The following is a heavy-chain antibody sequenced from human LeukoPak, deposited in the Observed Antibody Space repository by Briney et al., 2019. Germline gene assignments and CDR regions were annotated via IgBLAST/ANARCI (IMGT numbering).Heavy chain of an antibody. Sequence: SETLSLTCAVYGGSFSGYYWSWIRQPPGKGLEWIGEINHSGSTNDNPSLKSRVTISVDTSKNQFSLKLSSVTAAGTAVYYCARAVRSSSYCSGGSCLYYYYYYGMDVWGQGTTVTISS. CDR2: INHSGST. CDR3: ARAVRSSSYCSGGSCLYYYYYYGMDV. CDR1: GGSFSGYY. D-gene: IGHD2-15*01. J-gene: IGHJ6*02. V-gene: IGHV4-34*01.